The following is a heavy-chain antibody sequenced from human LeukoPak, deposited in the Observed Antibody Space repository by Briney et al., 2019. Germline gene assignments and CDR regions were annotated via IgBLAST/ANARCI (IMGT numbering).Heavy chain of an antibody. CDR3: ARQERDAFGY. CDR2: IYPSDSDT. CDR1: GNSFSSYW. D-gene: IGHD2-2*01. J-gene: IGHJ4*02. Sequence: PGESLKISCKGSGNSFSSYWLAWVRQMPGKGLEWMGIIYPSDSDTRYSPSFQGQVTISADKSTTTAYLQWSSLKASDTAMYYCARQERDAFGYWGQGTLVTVSS. V-gene: IGHV5-51*01.